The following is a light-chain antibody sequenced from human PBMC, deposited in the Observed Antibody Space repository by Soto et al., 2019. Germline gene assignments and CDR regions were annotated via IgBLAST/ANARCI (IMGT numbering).Light chain of an antibody. Sequence: IVMTQSPATLSVSPGERATLSCRASQSVSSDLAWFQQKPGQSPRLLIYGASTRATGVPDRFSGSGSGTEFTLPISSLQSEDFALYYCQHYNNWPPWTFGPGTRVEIK. CDR2: GAS. V-gene: IGKV3-15*01. J-gene: IGKJ1*01. CDR3: QHYNNWPPWT. CDR1: QSVSSD.